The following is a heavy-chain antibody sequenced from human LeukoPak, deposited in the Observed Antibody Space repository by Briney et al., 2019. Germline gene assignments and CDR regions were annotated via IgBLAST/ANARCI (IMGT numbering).Heavy chain of an antibody. V-gene: IGHV3-7*04. CDR3: SGGSRFVDY. CDR2: IKEDGSEK. D-gene: IGHD3-10*01. Sequence: GGSLRLSCAGAGFTFSSFGIHWVRQAPGKGLEWVANIKEDGSEKYYVDSVKGRFTISRDNAKNSLFLQMNSLRVEDTAVYYCSGGSRFVDYWGQGTLVTVSS. J-gene: IGHJ4*02. CDR1: GFTFSSFG.